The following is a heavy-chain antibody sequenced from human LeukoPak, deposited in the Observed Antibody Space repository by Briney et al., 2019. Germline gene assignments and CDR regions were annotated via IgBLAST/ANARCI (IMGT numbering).Heavy chain of an antibody. CDR1: GYTFTIYN. CDR2: IIPIFGTA. J-gene: IGHJ5*02. V-gene: IGHV1-69*06. D-gene: IGHD2-15*01. CDR3: ARDRGGGRDNWFDP. Sequence: SVEVSCKTSGYTFTIYNINWVRQATGQGLEWMGGIIPIFGTANYAQKFQGRVTITADKSTSTAYMELSSLRSEDTAVYYCARDRGGGRDNWFDPRGQGTLVTVSS.